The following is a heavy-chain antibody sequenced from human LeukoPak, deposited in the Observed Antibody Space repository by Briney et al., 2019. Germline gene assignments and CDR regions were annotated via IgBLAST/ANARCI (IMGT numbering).Heavy chain of an antibody. CDR1: GFTFSNYW. Sequence: PGGSLRLSCAASGFTFSNYWMSWVRQAPGMGLEWVANIKQDGSETYYVDSVTGRFTISRDNAKNSLSLQMNSLRAEDTAVYYCAREGNRRSFDYWGQGTLVTVSS. V-gene: IGHV3-7*01. CDR2: IKQDGSET. J-gene: IGHJ4*02. CDR3: AREGNRRSFDY.